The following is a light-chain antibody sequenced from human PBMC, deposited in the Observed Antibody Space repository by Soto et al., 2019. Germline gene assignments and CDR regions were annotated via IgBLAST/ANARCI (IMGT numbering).Light chain of an antibody. J-gene: IGKJ1*01. CDR2: RAS. CDR3: QQYHNLWT. CDR1: HYIYSN. Sequence: EIVMTQSPATLSVSPGERATLSCTASHYIYSNVAWFQQRPGQAPRLLIYRASTRATVTPARFTGSGSGTEFTLTITCLQSEDFALYYCQQYHNLWTFGQGTEVEIK. V-gene: IGKV3-15*01.